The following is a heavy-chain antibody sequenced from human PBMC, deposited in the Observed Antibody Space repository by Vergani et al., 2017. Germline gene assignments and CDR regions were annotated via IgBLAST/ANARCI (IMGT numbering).Heavy chain of an antibody. CDR2: IYYSGTT. CDR3: ARERISGPGDYYYYYMDV. CDR1: GGSISTYY. V-gene: IGHV4-59*01. J-gene: IGHJ6*03. Sequence: QVQLQESGPGLVKPSETLSLTCTVSGGSISTYYWSWIRQPPGKGMEWIGYIYYSGTTNYNPSLKSRVTRSVDKSKNQFSLRRSSVTAADTAVYYCARERISGPGDYYYYYMDVWGKGTTVTVSS. D-gene: IGHD2/OR15-2a*01.